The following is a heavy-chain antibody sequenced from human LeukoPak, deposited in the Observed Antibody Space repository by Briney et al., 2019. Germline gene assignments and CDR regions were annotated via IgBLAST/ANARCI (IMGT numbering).Heavy chain of an antibody. CDR2: IKQDGSEK. CDR3: ASGDAFDI. Sequence: GGSLRLSCAAYGFTFTRYWMTWVRQAPGKGLEWVAHIKQDGSEKYYVDSVKGRFTISRDNAKNSLYLQMNSLRAEDTAVYYCASGDAFDIWGQGTMVTVSS. V-gene: IGHV3-7*01. J-gene: IGHJ3*02. CDR1: GFTFTRYW.